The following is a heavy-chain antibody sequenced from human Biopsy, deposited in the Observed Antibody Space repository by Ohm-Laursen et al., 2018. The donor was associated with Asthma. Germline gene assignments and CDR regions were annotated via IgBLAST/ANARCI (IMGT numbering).Heavy chain of an antibody. CDR1: SGSGGYMRSGNYY. V-gene: IGHV4-39*01. Sequence: GTLSLTCSLSSGSGGYMRSGNYYWGWIRQPPGKGLEWIGRIYYSGTTYYNPSLESRFPVSADTSKNQFSLKLTSVTAADTAVYYCVRGSSSWHHGPFHYYYGLDVWGQGTTATVSS. J-gene: IGHJ6*02. CDR2: IYYSGTT. CDR3: VRGSSSWHHGPFHYYYGLDV. D-gene: IGHD6-13*01.